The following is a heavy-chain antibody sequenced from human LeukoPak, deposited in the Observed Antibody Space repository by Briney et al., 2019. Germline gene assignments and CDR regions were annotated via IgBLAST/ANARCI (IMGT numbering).Heavy chain of an antibody. CDR2: INPNSGGT. D-gene: IGHD3-22*01. J-gene: IGHJ4*02. V-gene: IGHV1-2*06. Sequence: ASVKVSCKASGYTFTGYYMHWVRQAPGQGLEWMGRINPNSGGTNYAQKFQGRVTMTRDTSISTAYMELSRLRSDDTAVYYCARTYYYDSSGPVTDYWGQGTLVTVSS. CDR3: ARTYYYDSSGPVTDY. CDR1: GYTFTGYY.